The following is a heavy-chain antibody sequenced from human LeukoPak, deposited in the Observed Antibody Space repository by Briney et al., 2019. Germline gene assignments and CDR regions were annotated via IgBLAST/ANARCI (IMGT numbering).Heavy chain of an antibody. J-gene: IGHJ4*02. V-gene: IGHV3-53*01. CDR2: IYSGGST. CDR1: GFTVSSDY. CDR3: ARAATYYYDSSGYYLDY. D-gene: IGHD3-22*01. Sequence: PGGSLRLSCAASGFTVSSDYMSWVRQAPGKGLEWVSVIYSGGSTYYADSVKGRFTISRDNSKNTLYLQMNSLRAEDTAVYYCARAATYYYDSSGYYLDYWGQGTLVTVSS.